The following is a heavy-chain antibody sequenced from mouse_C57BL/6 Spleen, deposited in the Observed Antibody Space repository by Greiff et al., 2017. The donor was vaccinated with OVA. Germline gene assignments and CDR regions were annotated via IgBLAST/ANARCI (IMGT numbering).Heavy chain of an antibody. J-gene: IGHJ2*01. CDR1: GYTFTDYE. CDR2: IDPETGGT. CDR3: TGWILQEGN. V-gene: IGHV1-15*01. Sequence: VQLLQSGAELVRPGASVTLSCKASGYTFTDYEMHWVKQTPVHGLEWIGAIDPETGGTAYNHKFKGKAILTADKASNTAYMELSSLTSEDSAVYYCTGWILQEGNWGQGTTLTVSS. D-gene: IGHD2-3*01.